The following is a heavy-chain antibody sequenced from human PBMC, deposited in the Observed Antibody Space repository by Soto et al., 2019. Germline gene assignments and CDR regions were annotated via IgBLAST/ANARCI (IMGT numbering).Heavy chain of an antibody. CDR3: ASQLESTTYFDY. Sequence: LQLQESGPGLVKPSETLSLTCTVSGGSISNSAYFWACMRQPPGKGLEWVGTISHTGSPRYNPSLKSRVTLSVDTSKNQFSLRLPSATAADTAVFYCASQLESTTYFDYWGRGTLVTVSS. V-gene: IGHV4-39*01. D-gene: IGHD1-1*01. CDR2: ISHTGSP. CDR1: GGSISNSAYF. J-gene: IGHJ4*02.